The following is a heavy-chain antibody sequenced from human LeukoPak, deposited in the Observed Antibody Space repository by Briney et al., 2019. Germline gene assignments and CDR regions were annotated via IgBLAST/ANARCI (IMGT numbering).Heavy chain of an antibody. CDR2: INSDGSFT. Sequence: GGSLRLSCAASGFTFSSYWMHWVRQAPGKGLVWVSRINSDGSFTTYADSVKGRFTISRDNAKNMLCLQMNSLRAEDTAVYYCARVQLGVGADGWGQGTLVTVSS. D-gene: IGHD1-26*01. V-gene: IGHV3-74*01. J-gene: IGHJ4*02. CDR1: GFTFSSYW. CDR3: ARVQLGVGADG.